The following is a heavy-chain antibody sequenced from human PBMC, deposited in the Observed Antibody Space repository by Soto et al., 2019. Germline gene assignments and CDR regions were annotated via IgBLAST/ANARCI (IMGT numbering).Heavy chain of an antibody. J-gene: IGHJ4*02. CDR1: GGSVSSGSYY. CDR3: ARIGVWSGYYIDY. V-gene: IGHV4-61*01. CDR2: IYYSGST. D-gene: IGHD3-3*01. Sequence: SETLSLTCTVSGGSVSSGSYYWSWIRQPPGKGLEWIGYIYYSGSTNYNPSPKSRVTISVDTSKNQFSLKLSSVTAADTAVYYCARIGVWSGYYIDYWGQGTLVTVSS.